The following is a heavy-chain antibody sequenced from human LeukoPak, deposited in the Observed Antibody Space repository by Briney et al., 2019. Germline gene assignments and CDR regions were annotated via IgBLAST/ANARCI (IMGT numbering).Heavy chain of an antibody. CDR2: LHSDGSNT. J-gene: IGHJ4*02. Sequence: LPWGSLRLSCAASGFTFSGFWMHWVRQAPGKGQVWISRLHSDGSNTDYADSVKGRFTISRDNAKNTLYLQMNSLSAEDTAVYYCARDSGGYPGHFDYWGQGTLVTVSS. CDR1: GFTFSGFW. V-gene: IGHV3-74*01. CDR3: ARDSGGYPGHFDY. D-gene: IGHD1-26*01.